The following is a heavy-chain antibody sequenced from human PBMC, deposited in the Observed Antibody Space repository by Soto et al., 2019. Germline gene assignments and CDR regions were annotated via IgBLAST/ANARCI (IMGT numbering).Heavy chain of an antibody. V-gene: IGHV3-23*01. Sequence: VGSLRLSCAASGFTFRTYAMNWVRQAPGKGLEWISAISGSGSFTHYADSVRGRFTISRDNSQNQLYLQMNNLRGDDTAMYYCAKIPTGSGSSKFDYWGQGIQVTVSS. CDR1: GFTFRTYA. D-gene: IGHD3-10*01. CDR2: ISGSGSFT. J-gene: IGHJ4*02. CDR3: AKIPTGSGSSKFDY.